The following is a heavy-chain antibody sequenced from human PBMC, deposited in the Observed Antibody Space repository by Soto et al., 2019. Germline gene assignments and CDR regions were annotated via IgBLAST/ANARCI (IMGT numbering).Heavy chain of an antibody. V-gene: IGHV5-51*01. CDR1: GYSFTSYW. CDR2: IYPGDSDS. D-gene: IGHD1-26*01. J-gene: IGHJ6*02. CDR3: ARLDSGSYPYYYYYGMDV. Sequence: PGESLKISCKVSGYSFTSYWIGWVRQMPGKGLEWMGGIYPGDSDSRYSPSFQGQVTISADNSISTAYLQWSSLKASDTAMYYCARLDSGSYPYYYYYGMDVWGQGTTVTVS.